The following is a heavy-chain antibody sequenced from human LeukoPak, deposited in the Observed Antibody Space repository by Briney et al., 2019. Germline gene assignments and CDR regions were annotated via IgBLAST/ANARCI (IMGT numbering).Heavy chain of an antibody. CDR3: ARDSGSASWAYS. J-gene: IGHJ4*02. CDR1: GISVSENY. V-gene: IGHV3-66*02. CDR2: VHRDGSI. Sequence: GGSLRLSCAASGISVSENYMSWVRQAPGKGLEWVCVVHRDGSIEYADSVKGRFTISRDIAENTLSLQMNRLRVEDTAVYYCARDSGSASWAYSWGQGTLVTVSS. D-gene: IGHD2-15*01.